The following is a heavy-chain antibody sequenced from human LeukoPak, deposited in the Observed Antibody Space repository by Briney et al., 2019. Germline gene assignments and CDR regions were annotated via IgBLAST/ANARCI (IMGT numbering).Heavy chain of an antibody. CDR1: GGSISSNYYY. CDR2: INYSGST. J-gene: IGHJ4*02. Sequence: SETLSLTCTVSGGSISSNYYYWAWIRQPPGKGLEWIGSINYSGSTSYNPSLKSRVTISVDTSKNQFSLKLSSVTAADTAVYYCASGYTVTTVLGYWGQGTLVTVSS. D-gene: IGHD4-17*01. CDR3: ASGYTVTTVLGY. V-gene: IGHV4-39*07.